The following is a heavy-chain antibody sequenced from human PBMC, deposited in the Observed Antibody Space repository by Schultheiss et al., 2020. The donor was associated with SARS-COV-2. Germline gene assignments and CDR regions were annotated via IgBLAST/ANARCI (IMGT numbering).Heavy chain of an antibody. J-gene: IGHJ3*02. CDR3: AHRLSGSLAFDI. CDR2: IYWNDDK. Sequence: SGPTLVKPTQTLTLTCTFSGFSLSTSGVGVGWIRQPPGKALEWLALIYWNDDKYYSTSLKTRLTITKDTSKNQVVLTMTNMDPVDTATYYCAHRLSGSLAFDIWGQGTMVTVSS. CDR1: GFSLSTSGVG. V-gene: IGHV2-5*01. D-gene: IGHD3-3*02.